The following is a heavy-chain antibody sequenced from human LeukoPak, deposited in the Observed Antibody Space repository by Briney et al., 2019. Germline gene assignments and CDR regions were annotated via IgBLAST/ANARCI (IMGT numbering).Heavy chain of an antibody. V-gene: IGHV1-69*13. D-gene: IGHD3-22*01. Sequence: GASVKVSCKASGGTSSSYAISWVRQAPGQGLEWMGGIIPIFGTANYAQKFQGRVTITADESTSTAYMELSSLRSEDTAVYYCARADSPPGPLYYYYGMDVWGQGTTVTVSS. J-gene: IGHJ6*02. CDR1: GGTSSSYA. CDR3: ARADSPPGPLYYYYGMDV. CDR2: IIPIFGTA.